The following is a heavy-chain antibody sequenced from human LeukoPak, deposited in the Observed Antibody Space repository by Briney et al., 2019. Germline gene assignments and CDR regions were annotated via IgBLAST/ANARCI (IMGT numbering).Heavy chain of an antibody. Sequence: PGGSLRLSCAASGFTFSSYAMSWVRQAPGKGLEWVSAISGSGGSTYYADSVKGRFTISRDNSKNTLYLQMNSLRAEDTAVYYCTKDLRVIVGPLTGWGQGTLVTVSS. J-gene: IGHJ4*02. CDR3: TKDLRVIVGPLTG. V-gene: IGHV3-23*01. D-gene: IGHD1-26*01. CDR1: GFTFSSYA. CDR2: ISGSGGST.